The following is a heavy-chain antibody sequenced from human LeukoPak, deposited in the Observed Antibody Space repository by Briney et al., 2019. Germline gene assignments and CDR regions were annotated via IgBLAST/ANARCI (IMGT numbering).Heavy chain of an antibody. V-gene: IGHV4-34*01. Sequence: SETLSLTCAVYGGSFSGYYWSWIRQPPGKGLEWIGEINHSGSTNYNPSLKSRVTISVDTSKNQFSLKLSSVTAADTAVYYCARDLGYSSSWYADFGFDPWGQGTLVTVSS. CDR2: INHSGST. D-gene: IGHD6-13*01. J-gene: IGHJ5*02. CDR3: ARDLGYSSSWYADFGFDP. CDR1: GGSFSGYY.